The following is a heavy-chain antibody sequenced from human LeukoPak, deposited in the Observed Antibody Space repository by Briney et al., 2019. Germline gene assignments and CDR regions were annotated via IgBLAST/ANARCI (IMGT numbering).Heavy chain of an antibody. Sequence: GGSLRLSCSASGFTFSRYAMHWVRQAPGKGREYVSGINDNGGRTHYGDSVKGRFSISRDNSKNTLHLQMSTLRAEDTALYYCVKDVGGSYAFDYWGQGILVTVAS. CDR3: VKDVGGSYAFDY. J-gene: IGHJ4*02. V-gene: IGHV3-64D*09. CDR2: INDNGGRT. D-gene: IGHD1-26*01. CDR1: GFTFSRYA.